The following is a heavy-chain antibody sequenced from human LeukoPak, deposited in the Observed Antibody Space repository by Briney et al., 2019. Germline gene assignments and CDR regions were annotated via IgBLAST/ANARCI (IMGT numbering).Heavy chain of an antibody. CDR2: IHYSGST. Sequence: SETLSLTCTVSGGSISSSSYYWGWIRQPPGKGLEWIGNIHYSGSTYYNPSLKSRVTISVDTSKNQFSLKLSSVTAADTAVYYCARVYGSGSYYSSSKTYYFDYWGQGTLVTVSS. V-gene: IGHV4-39*07. J-gene: IGHJ4*02. D-gene: IGHD3-10*01. CDR1: GGSISSSSYY. CDR3: ARVYGSGSYYSSSKTYYFDY.